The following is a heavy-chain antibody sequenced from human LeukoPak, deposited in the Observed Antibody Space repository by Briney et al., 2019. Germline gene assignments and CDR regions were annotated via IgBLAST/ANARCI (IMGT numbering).Heavy chain of an antibody. CDR3: ASPPDSSDYGAAFDF. CDR2: IYYSGST. Sequence: SETLSLTCTVSGGSISSSSYYWGWIRQPPGKGLDWIGSIYYSGSTYYNPSLKSRVTISVDTSKNQFSLKLSSVTAADTAVYYCASPPDSSDYGAAFDFWGQGTLVTVSS. V-gene: IGHV4-39*07. D-gene: IGHD4-17*01. CDR1: GGSISSSSYY. J-gene: IGHJ4*02.